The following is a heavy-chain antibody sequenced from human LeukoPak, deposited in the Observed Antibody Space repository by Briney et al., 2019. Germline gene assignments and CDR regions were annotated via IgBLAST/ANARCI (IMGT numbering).Heavy chain of an antibody. V-gene: IGHV1-69-2*01. CDR1: GYTFTDYY. D-gene: IGHD6-6*01. J-gene: IGHJ4*02. CDR3: ATESAARPLDY. Sequence: ASVKVSCKVSGYTFTDYYMHWVQQAPGKRLEWMGLVDPEDGETIYAEKFQGRVTITADTSIDTAYMELSSLRSEDTAVYYCATESAARPLDYWGQGTLVTVSS. CDR2: VDPEDGET.